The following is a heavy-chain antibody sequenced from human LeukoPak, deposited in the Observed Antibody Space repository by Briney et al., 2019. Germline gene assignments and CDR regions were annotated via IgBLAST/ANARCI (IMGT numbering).Heavy chain of an antibody. Sequence: SETLSLTCTVSGGSISGYYWSWIRQPPGKGLEWIGEINHSGSTNYNPSLKSRVTISVDTSKNQFSLKLSSVTAADTAVYYCARDGAVADDYGMDVWGQGTTVTVSS. CDR1: GGSISGYY. V-gene: IGHV4-34*01. CDR3: ARDGAVADDYGMDV. J-gene: IGHJ6*02. CDR2: INHSGST. D-gene: IGHD6-19*01.